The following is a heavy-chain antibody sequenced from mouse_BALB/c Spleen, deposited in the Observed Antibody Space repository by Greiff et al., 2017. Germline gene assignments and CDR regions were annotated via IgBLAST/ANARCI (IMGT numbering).Heavy chain of an antibody. CDR3: ALYDYDAMDY. CDR1: GFNIKDTY. CDR2: IDPANGNT. D-gene: IGHD2-3*01. Sequence: VQLQQSGAELVKPGASVKLSCTASGFNIKDTYMHWVKQRPEQGLEWIGRIDPANGNTKYDPKFQGKATITADTSSNTAYLQLSSLTSEDTAVYYCALYDYDAMDYWGQGTSVTVSS. J-gene: IGHJ4*01. V-gene: IGHV14-3*02.